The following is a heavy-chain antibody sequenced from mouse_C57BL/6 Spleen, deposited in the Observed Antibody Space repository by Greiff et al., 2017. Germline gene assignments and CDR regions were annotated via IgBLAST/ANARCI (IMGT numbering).Heavy chain of an antibody. CDR3: ANYDFLYAMDY. J-gene: IGHJ4*01. Sequence: VQLQQSGAELARPGASVKLSCKASGYTFTSYGISWVKQRTGQGLEWIGEIYPRSGNTYYNEKFKGKATLTADKSSSTAYMELRSLTAEDSAVYFCANYDFLYAMDYWGQGTSVTVSS. CDR2: IYPRSGNT. CDR1: GYTFTSYG. V-gene: IGHV1-81*01. D-gene: IGHD2-4*01.